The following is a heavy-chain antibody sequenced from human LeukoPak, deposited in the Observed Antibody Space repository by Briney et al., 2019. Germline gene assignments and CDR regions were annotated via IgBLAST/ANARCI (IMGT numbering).Heavy chain of an antibody. V-gene: IGHV4-39*07. CDR3: ARSSCELPGLNYSDY. J-gene: IGHJ4*02. CDR2: IYTSGST. Sequence: SEALSLTCTVSGGSISSSSYYWGWIRQPPGKGLEWIGRIYTSGSTNYNPSLKSRVTMSVDTSKNQFSLKLSSVTAADTAVYYCARSSCELPGLNYSDYCGQGTLVTVSS. D-gene: IGHD1-26*01. CDR1: GGSISSSSYY.